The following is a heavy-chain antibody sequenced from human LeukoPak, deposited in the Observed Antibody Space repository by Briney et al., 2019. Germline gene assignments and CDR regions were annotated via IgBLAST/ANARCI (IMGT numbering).Heavy chain of an antibody. CDR3: ARELSGNDSLFDY. V-gene: IGHV4-31*03. J-gene: IGHJ4*02. CDR2: IYYSGST. Sequence: SQTLSLTCTVSGGSISSGGYYWSWIRQHPRKGLEWIGYIYYSGSTYYNPSLKSRVTISVDTSKNQFSLKLSSVTAADTAVYYCARELSGNDSLFDYWGQGTLVTVSS. D-gene: IGHD4-23*01. CDR1: GGSISSGGYY.